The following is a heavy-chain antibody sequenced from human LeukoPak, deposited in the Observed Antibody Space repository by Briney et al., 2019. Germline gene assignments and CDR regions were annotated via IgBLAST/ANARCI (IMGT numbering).Heavy chain of an antibody. J-gene: IGHJ4*02. CDR3: VRGSTLRHYQY. Sequence: PSETLSLTCTVSGGSISSTTYYWGWIRRPPGKGLEWIGTIYYSGSTYNNPSLKSRVTVSVDTSKNQFSLKLSSVTAADTAVYYCVRGSTLRHYQYWGQGTLVTVSS. D-gene: IGHD3-16*01. CDR2: IYYSGST. V-gene: IGHV4-39*01. CDR1: GGSISSTTYY.